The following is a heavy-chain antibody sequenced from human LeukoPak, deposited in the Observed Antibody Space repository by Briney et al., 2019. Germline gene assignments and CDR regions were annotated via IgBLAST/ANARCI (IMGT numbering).Heavy chain of an antibody. D-gene: IGHD3-3*01. Sequence: GGSLRLSCAASGFTFKNYWMSWVRQAPGKGLEWVANIKRDGSEKYSVDSVKGRFTISRDNAKNSLYLELNSLRAEDTAVYYCARVLDFWSGYYAASIYYYYMDVWGKGTTVIVSS. J-gene: IGHJ6*03. CDR2: IKRDGSEK. V-gene: IGHV3-7*01. CDR1: GFTFKNYW. CDR3: ARVLDFWSGYYAASIYYYYMDV.